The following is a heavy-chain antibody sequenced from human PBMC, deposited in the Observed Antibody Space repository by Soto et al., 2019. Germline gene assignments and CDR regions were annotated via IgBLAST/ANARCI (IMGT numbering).Heavy chain of an antibody. CDR1: GGSISTISYY. CDR2: IYKSGSS. V-gene: IGHV4-39*01. J-gene: IGHJ4*02. Sequence: QLQLQESGPGLVKPSETLSLTCTVSGGSISTISYYWGWIRHPPGKGLEWIGSIYKSGSSYYSPSLKSLVTISVDTSNKQFSLNLWSVTAADTAVYYCGRLRGYSYGHVDYWGQGTLVTVSS. D-gene: IGHD5-18*01. CDR3: GRLRGYSYGHVDY.